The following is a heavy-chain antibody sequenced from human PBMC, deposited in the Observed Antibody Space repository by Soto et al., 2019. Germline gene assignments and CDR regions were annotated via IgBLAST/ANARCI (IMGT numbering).Heavy chain of an antibody. D-gene: IGHD5-18*01. CDR3: ARIAGYSYGSQDYYYYMDV. CDR2: IYPGDSDT. J-gene: IGHJ6*03. Sequence: GESLQISCKGSGYSFTSYWIGWVRQMPGKGLEWMGIIYPGDSDTRYSPSFQGQVTISADKSISTAYLQWSSLKASDTAMYYCARIAGYSYGSQDYYYYMDVWGKGTTVTVSS. V-gene: IGHV5-51*01. CDR1: GYSFTSYW.